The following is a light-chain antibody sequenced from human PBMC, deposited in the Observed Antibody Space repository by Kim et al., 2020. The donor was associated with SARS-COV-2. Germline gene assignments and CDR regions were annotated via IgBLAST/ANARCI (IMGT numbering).Light chain of an antibody. J-gene: IGKJ1*01. Sequence: ASVGDRITITGLASQNISYWLAWYQQKPGKAPKLLIYKASISVSGVPSRFSGSGFGTEFTLAISSLQPADSATYYCQQYNSYSWTFGQGTKVDIK. CDR1: QNISYW. CDR3: QQYNSYSWT. CDR2: KAS. V-gene: IGKV1-5*03.